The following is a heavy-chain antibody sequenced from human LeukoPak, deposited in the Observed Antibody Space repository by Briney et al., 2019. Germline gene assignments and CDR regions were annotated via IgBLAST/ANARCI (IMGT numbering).Heavy chain of an antibody. J-gene: IGHJ5*02. CDR1: GYIFTSYG. V-gene: IGHV1-18*01. Sequence: ASVRISCKASGYIFTSYGISWVRQAPGQGLEWMGWISAYNGDTNYTQKFQGRVTMTTDTSTSTAYMELRSLRSDDTAVYYCARGDCTNGVCYMGLNWFDPWGQGTLVTVSS. CDR2: ISAYNGDT. CDR3: ARGDCTNGVCYMGLNWFDP. D-gene: IGHD2-8*01.